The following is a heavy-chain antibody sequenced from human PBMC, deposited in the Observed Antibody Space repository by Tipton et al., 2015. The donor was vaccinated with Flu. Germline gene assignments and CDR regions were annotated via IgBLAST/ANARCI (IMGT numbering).Heavy chain of an antibody. CDR1: DSTFRPRG. CDR2: MNNVGSII. J-gene: IGHJ6*03. V-gene: IGHV3-48*03. CDR3: ASRPATYRYYMDL. D-gene: IGHD3-16*02. Sequence: GSLRLSCVGSDSTFRPRGMDWVRQAPGKGLEWIAYMNNVGSIIWYSDSVKGRFIISRNNFDNTVYLQMNSLRVDDTAVYFCASRPATYRYYMDLWGNGTTVTVSS.